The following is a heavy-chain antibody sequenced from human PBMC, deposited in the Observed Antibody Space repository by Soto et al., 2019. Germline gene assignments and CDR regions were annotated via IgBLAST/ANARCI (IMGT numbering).Heavy chain of an antibody. J-gene: IGHJ4*02. V-gene: IGHV3-48*01. CDR1: RFTFSSYS. CDR3: ARDLELGYYDSSGPLTFFDY. Sequence: GGSLRLSCAASRFTFSSYSMNWVRQAPGKGLEWVSYISSSSSTIYYADSVKGRFTISRDNAKNSLYLQMNSLRAEDTAVYYCARDLELGYYDSSGPLTFFDYWGQGTLVTVSS. CDR2: ISSSSSTI. D-gene: IGHD3-22*01.